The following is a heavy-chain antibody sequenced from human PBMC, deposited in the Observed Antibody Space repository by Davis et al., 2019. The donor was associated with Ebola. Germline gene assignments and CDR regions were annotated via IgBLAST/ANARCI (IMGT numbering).Heavy chain of an antibody. CDR1: GFTFSRNW. V-gene: IGHV3-7*01. CDR3: ATVSDFWSGYLDS. Sequence: GESLKISCAASGFTFSRNWMTWVRQAPGKGLEWVANIKQEGSEKHYVDSVRGRFTISRDNAKNSLYLQMNSLRAEDAAVYYCATVSDFWSGYLDSWGHGTLVTVSS. CDR2: IKQEGSEK. D-gene: IGHD3-3*01. J-gene: IGHJ5*01.